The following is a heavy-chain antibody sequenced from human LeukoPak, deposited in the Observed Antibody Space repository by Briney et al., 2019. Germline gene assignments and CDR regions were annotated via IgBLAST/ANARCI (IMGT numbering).Heavy chain of an antibody. J-gene: IGHJ4*02. CDR3: ARGTITTVTDS. CDR1: GGSISSSNW. V-gene: IGHV4-4*02. D-gene: IGHD4-17*01. Sequence: SENLSLTCAISGGSISSSNWWTWVRQPPGKGLEWVGEIYLRGNTNYNPSLESRVTISVDGSKTQLSLRLESVTAADTAVYYCARGTITTVTDSWGPGTLVTVSS. CDR2: IYLRGNT.